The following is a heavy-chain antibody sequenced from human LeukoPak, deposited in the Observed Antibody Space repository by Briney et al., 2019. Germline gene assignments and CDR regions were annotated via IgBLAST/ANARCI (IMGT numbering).Heavy chain of an antibody. CDR1: GGSFSGYY. J-gene: IGHJ3*02. Sequence: ASETLSLTCAVYGGSFSGYYWGWIRQPPGKGLEWIGSIYYSGSTYYNPSLKSRVTISVDTSKHQFSLKLSSVTAADTAGYYCARRSGDSSGYYLGAFDIWGQGTMVTVSS. V-gene: IGHV4-39*01. CDR2: IYYSGST. D-gene: IGHD3-22*01. CDR3: ARRSGDSSGYYLGAFDI.